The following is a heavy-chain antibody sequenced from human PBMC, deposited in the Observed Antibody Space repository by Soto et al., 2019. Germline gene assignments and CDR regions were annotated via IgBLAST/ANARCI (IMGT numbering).Heavy chain of an antibody. CDR1: GFTFSSYA. CDR3: AKDHIVVVPAAGNFDY. V-gene: IGHV3-23*01. D-gene: IGHD2-2*01. Sequence: GGSLRLSCAASGFTFSSYAMSWVRQAPGKGLEWVSAISGSGGSTYYADSVKGRFTISRDNSKNTLYLQMNSLRAEDTAVYYCAKDHIVVVPAAGNFDYWGQGTLVTVSS. J-gene: IGHJ4*02. CDR2: ISGSGGST.